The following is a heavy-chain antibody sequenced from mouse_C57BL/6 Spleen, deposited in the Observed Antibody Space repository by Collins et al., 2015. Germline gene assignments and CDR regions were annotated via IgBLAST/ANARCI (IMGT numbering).Heavy chain of an antibody. V-gene: IGHV1-81*01. CDR3: GRRLGSY. CDR2: YPRSGNT. J-gene: IGHJ4*01. D-gene: IGHD3-1*01. Sequence: YPRSGNTDYNEKFKGKAILTADKSSSTAYMELRSLKFEDSAVYFCGRRLGSYWGQGTSVTVSS.